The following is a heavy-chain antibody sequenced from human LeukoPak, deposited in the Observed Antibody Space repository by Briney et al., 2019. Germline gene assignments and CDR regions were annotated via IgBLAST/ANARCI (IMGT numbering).Heavy chain of an antibody. CDR1: GFTFSSSA. CDR2: ISNNGGYT. J-gene: IGHJ4*02. Sequence: PGGSLRLSCAASGFTFSSSAMSWVRQAPGKGLEWVSAISNNGGYTYYADSVQGRFTISRDNSKSTLCLQMNSLRAEDTAVYYCARDRYYSNSGTFDYWGQGTLVTVSS. D-gene: IGHD4-11*01. V-gene: IGHV3-23*01. CDR3: ARDRYYSNSGTFDY.